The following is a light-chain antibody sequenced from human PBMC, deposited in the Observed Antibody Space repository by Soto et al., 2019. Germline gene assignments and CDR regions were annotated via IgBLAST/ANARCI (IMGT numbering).Light chain of an antibody. Sequence: AIRMTQSPSSFSASTGDRVTITGRASQGISSYLAWYQQNPGKAPKLLIYEASSLQSGVPSRFSGSGSGTEFTLTISSLQPEDLATYYCQQYNTFLTVGGGTKVDIK. J-gene: IGKJ4*01. CDR2: EAS. CDR1: QGISSY. CDR3: QQYNTFLT. V-gene: IGKV1-8*01.